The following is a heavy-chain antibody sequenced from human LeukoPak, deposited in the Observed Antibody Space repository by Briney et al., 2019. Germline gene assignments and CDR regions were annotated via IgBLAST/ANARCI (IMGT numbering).Heavy chain of an antibody. D-gene: IGHD6-19*01. CDR3: ARANSSAWHNFDF. J-gene: IGHJ4*02. CDR1: GFTFSNYG. CDR2: VRNDGTNK. V-gene: IGHV3-30*02. Sequence: GGSLRLSCAASGFTFSNYGMHWVRQAPGKGLEWVAFVRNDGTNKHYADSVKGRFTISRDNSKNTLYLEMNSLRAEDRAVYYCARANSSAWHNFDFWGQGTLVTVSS.